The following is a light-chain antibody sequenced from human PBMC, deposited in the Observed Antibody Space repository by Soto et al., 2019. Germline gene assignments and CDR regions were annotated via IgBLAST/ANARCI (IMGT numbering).Light chain of an antibody. CDR3: QQYDNWPPWT. CDR2: EAS. J-gene: IGKJ1*01. CDR1: QSVTSN. V-gene: IGKV3-15*01. Sequence: EIVMTQSPATLSVSPGERATLSCRASQSVTSNLAWYQQKPGQAPRLLIYEASTRATGIPARFSGSGSGTEFTLTISSLQSEDFAVYYCQQYDNWPPWTFGQGTKVDNK.